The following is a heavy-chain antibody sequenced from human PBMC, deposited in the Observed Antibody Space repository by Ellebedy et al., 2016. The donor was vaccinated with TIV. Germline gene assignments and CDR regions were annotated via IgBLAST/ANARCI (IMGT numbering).Heavy chain of an antibody. CDR1: GGSFSGYY. Sequence: MPSETLSLTCAVYGGSFSGYYWSWIRQPPGKGLEWIGEINHSGSTNYNPSLKSRVTISVDTSKNQFSLNLRSVTAADTAVYYCARQGHSSGWYVGEYYFDYWGQGTLVTVSS. CDR2: INHSGST. V-gene: IGHV4-34*01. D-gene: IGHD6-19*01. J-gene: IGHJ4*02. CDR3: ARQGHSSGWYVGEYYFDY.